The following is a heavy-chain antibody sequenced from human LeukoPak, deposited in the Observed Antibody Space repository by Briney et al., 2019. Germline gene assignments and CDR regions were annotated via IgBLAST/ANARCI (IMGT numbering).Heavy chain of an antibody. D-gene: IGHD1-26*01. V-gene: IGHV4-61*08. Sequence: SQTLSLTCTVSGGSISSGDYYWSWIRQPPGKGLEWIGYIYYSGTTNYNPSLKSRVTISLDTSKNQFSLKLSSVTAADTAVYYCARAAWVGAPNNWFDPWGQGTLVTVSS. CDR2: IYYSGTT. CDR1: GGSISSGDYY. J-gene: IGHJ5*02. CDR3: ARAAWVGAPNNWFDP.